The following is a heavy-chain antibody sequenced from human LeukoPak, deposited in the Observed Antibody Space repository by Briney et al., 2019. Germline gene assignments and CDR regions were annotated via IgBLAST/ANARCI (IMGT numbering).Heavy chain of an antibody. CDR2: INPNSGGT. V-gene: IGHV1-2*02. J-gene: IGHJ4*02. D-gene: IGHD6-19*01. CDR1: GYTFTGYY. Sequence: ASVKVSCKASGYTFTGYYMHWVRQAPGQGLEWMGWINPNSGGTNYAQKFQGRVTMTRDTSIGTAYMELSRLRSDDTAVYYCARLDTAVAGFDYWGQGTLVTVSS. CDR3: ARLDTAVAGFDY.